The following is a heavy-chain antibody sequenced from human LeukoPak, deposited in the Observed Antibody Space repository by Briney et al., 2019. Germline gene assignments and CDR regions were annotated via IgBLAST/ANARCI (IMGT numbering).Heavy chain of an antibody. CDR2: ISGSGGST. J-gene: IGHJ4*02. Sequence: PGGSLRLPCAASGFTFSSYAMSWVRQAPGKGLEWVSAISGSGGSTYYADSVKGRFTISRDNSKNSLYLQMNSLRAEDTAVYYCAKARVVTAITARGFDYWGQGTLVTVSS. D-gene: IGHD2-21*02. CDR3: AKARVVTAITARGFDY. V-gene: IGHV3-23*01. CDR1: GFTFSSYA.